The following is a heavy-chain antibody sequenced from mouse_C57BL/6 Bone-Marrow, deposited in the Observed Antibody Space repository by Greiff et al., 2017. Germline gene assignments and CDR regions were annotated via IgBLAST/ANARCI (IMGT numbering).Heavy chain of an antibody. Sequence: VQLQQSGAELVRPGTSVKVSCKASGYAFTNYLIEWVKQRPGQGLEWIGVINPGSGGTNYNEKFKGKATLTADKSSSTAYMQLSSLTSEDSAVYFCASGNYYGSSPHWYFDVWGTGTTVTVSS. CDR2: INPGSGGT. J-gene: IGHJ1*03. CDR3: ASGNYYGSSPHWYFDV. V-gene: IGHV1-54*01. CDR1: GYAFTNYL. D-gene: IGHD1-1*01.